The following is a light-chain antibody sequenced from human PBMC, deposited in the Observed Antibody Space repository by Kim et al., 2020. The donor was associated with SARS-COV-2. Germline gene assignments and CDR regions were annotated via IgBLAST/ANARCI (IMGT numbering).Light chain of an antibody. CDR1: SPNIGINA. CDR3: AAWDDSQNGLV. CDR2: INN. J-gene: IGLJ2*01. Sequence: GQTVTITSSGTSPNIGINAINWYHQLPGTAPKPLMYINNLRTSGVPDRFSGSKSGTSASLAISGLQSEDEADYYCAAWDDSQNGLVFGGGTQLTVL. V-gene: IGLV1-44*01.